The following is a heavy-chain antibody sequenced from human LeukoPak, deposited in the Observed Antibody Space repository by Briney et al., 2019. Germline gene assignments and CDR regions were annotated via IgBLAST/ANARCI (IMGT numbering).Heavy chain of an antibody. CDR1: GFTFRSYG. J-gene: IGHJ4*02. D-gene: IGHD2-21*01. Sequence: GGSLRLSCATSGFTFRSYGMSWVRQAPGKGLEWVGRIKSKTDGGTTDYTAPVKGRFTISRDDSKNTLYLQMNSLKTEDTAVYYCTSTIPLEVQPDQYDYWGQGTLVTVSS. V-gene: IGHV3-15*01. CDR3: TSTIPLEVQPDQYDY. CDR2: IKSKTDGGTT.